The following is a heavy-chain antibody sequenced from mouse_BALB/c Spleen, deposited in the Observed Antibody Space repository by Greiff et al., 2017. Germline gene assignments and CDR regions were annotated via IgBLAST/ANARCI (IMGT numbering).Heavy chain of an antibody. V-gene: IGHV5-17*02. CDR3: ARWGGYDGGMDY. Sequence: DVMLVESGGGLVQPGGSRKLSCAASGFTFSSFGMHWVRQAPEKGLEWVAYISSGSSTIYYADTVKGRFTISRDNPKNTLFLQMTSLRSEDTAMYYWARWGGYDGGMDYWGQGTSVTVSS. CDR2: ISSGSSTI. J-gene: IGHJ4*01. D-gene: IGHD2-14*01. CDR1: GFTFSSFG.